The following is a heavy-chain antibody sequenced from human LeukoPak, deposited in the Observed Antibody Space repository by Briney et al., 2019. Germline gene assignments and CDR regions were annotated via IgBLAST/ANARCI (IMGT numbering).Heavy chain of an antibody. CDR2: LSGGST. D-gene: IGHD5-18*01. V-gene: IGHV3-23*01. J-gene: IGHJ4*02. CDR3: AKDPHTGYSFAY. CDR1: AFTFSSYA. Sequence: GRSLTLSCLFSAFTFSSYAMSWVRQAPGEGLECVTALSGGSTYYASSVTGRFTISRDNSKNTLYLQMNSLRVEDTAVYYCAKDPHTGYSFAYWGQGTLVTVSS.